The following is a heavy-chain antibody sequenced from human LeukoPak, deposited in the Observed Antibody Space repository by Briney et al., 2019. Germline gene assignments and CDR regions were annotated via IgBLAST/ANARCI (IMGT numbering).Heavy chain of an antibody. V-gene: IGHV4-59*01. J-gene: IGHJ4*02. CDR1: GGSISSYY. CDR3: VREAAVGYYFDS. D-gene: IGHD1-26*01. Sequence: SETLPLTCTVSGGSISSYYWSWIRQPPGKGLEWLGYISFSGNTNYNSSLKSRITISVDPSKNQFFLNLTSPTAADTAVYYCVREAAVGYYFDSWGQGTLVTVSS. CDR2: ISFSGNT.